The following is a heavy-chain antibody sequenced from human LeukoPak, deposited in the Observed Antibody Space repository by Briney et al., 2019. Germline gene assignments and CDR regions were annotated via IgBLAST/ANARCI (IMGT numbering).Heavy chain of an antibody. V-gene: IGHV4-38-2*02. Sequence: SETLSLTCTVSGYSISSGYYWGWIRQPPGKGLEWIGEINHSGSTNYNPSLKSRVTISVDTSKNQFSLKLSSVTAADTAVYYCARRLTYYDFWSGYDWFDPWGQGTLVTVSS. D-gene: IGHD3-3*01. CDR1: GYSISSGYY. J-gene: IGHJ5*02. CDR2: INHSGST. CDR3: ARRLTYYDFWSGYDWFDP.